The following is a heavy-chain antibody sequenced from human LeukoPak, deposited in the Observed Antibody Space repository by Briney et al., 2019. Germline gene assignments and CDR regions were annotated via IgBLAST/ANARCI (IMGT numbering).Heavy chain of an antibody. V-gene: IGHV4-39*07. D-gene: IGHD6-13*01. CDR2: IYYSGST. CDR3: ARDIMDSSSWRHSYFDY. Sequence: SETLSLTCTVSGGSISSSSYYWGWIRQPPGKGLEWIGSIYYSGSTYYNPSLKSRVTISVDTSKNQFSLKLSSVAAADTAVYYCARDIMDSSSWRHSYFDYWGQGTLVTVSS. CDR1: GGSISSSSYY. J-gene: IGHJ4*02.